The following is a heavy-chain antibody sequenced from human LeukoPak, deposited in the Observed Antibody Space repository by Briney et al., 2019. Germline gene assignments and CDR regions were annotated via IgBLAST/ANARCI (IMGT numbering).Heavy chain of an antibody. D-gene: IGHD6-6*01. CDR1: GFTFSCYA. V-gene: IGHV3-23*01. CDR3: AKGYSSSLSYYYYYYMDV. Sequence: PGGSLRLSCAASGFTFSCYAMNWVRQAPGKGLEWVSAISGSGGSTYYADPVKGRFTISRDNSKNTLYLQMNSLRAEDTAVYYCAKGYSSSLSYYYYYYMDVWGKGTTVTVSS. J-gene: IGHJ6*03. CDR2: ISGSGGST.